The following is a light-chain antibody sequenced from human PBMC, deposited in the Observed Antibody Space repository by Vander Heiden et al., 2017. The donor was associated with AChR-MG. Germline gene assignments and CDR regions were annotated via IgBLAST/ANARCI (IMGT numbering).Light chain of an antibody. J-gene: IGLJ2*01. Sequence: SYELTQPPSVLLSPGQTATITCPGKGLAKDYTYWDQQKPGQAPKLVIYKDTERPSGIPERFSGSTTGTTVTLTISGVQADDEADYYCQFSDSSGAWVFGGGTKLTVL. CDR3: QFSDSSGAWV. CDR2: KDT. V-gene: IGLV3-25*03. CDR1: GLAKDY.